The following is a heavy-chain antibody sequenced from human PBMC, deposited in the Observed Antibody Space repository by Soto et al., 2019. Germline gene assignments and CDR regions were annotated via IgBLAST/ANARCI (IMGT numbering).Heavy chain of an antibody. Sequence: QVQLQLWGAGRLKPSETLSLTCAVYGGSFSGYYWSWIRQPPGKGLEWIGEIHGSGSTNYGPSLKSRVTMSADTSKNQISLKMSSVTAADTAVYYCARGHAPPLYWGPGTLVTVSS. CDR1: GGSFSGYY. CDR2: IHGSGST. CDR3: ARGHAPPLY. V-gene: IGHV4-34*01. J-gene: IGHJ4*02.